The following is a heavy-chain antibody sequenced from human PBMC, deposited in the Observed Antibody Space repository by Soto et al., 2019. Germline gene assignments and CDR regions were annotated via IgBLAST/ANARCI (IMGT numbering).Heavy chain of an antibody. V-gene: IGHV1-69*06. CDR1: GGTFSSYA. D-gene: IGHD2-2*02. CDR2: IIPIFGTA. Sequence: SVQGSCKAAGGTFSSYAISWVRQAPGQGLEWIRGIIPIFGTANYAQKFQGRVTITADKSTSTAYMELSSLRSEDTAVYYCARSYYSSTSCYIGSYYYYYGMDVWGQGTTVTVSS. J-gene: IGHJ6*02. CDR3: ARSYYSSTSCYIGSYYYYYGMDV.